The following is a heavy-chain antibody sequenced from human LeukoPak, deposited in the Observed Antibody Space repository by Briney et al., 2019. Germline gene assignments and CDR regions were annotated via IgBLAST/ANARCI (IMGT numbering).Heavy chain of an antibody. J-gene: IGHJ4*02. CDR3: AKDLDSSGKSWAYFAY. D-gene: IGHD1-26*01. Sequence: GGSLRLSCVASGFTFSTYAVSWVRQAPGKGLEWVSGISGSGGSTHYTNSVKDRFTISRDNSKNTVYLQMNSLRAEDTAVYYCAKDLDSSGKSWAYFAYWGQGTLVTVTS. CDR1: GFTFSTYA. V-gene: IGHV3-23*01. CDR2: ISGSGGST.